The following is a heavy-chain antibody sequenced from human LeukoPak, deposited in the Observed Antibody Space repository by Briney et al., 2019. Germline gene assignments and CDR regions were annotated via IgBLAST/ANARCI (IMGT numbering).Heavy chain of an antibody. CDR3: AICSGGSCFYHDY. D-gene: IGHD2-15*01. V-gene: IGHV1-46*03. J-gene: IGHJ4*02. CDR2: INPSDGAT. Sequence: ASVKVSCKASGYSFTSDYMHWVRQVPGQGLEWMGIINPSDGATGYAQKFQGRVTLTRDTSTSTVYMELSVLRSQDTAVYYCAICSGGSCFYHDYWGQGTLVTVSS. CDR1: GYSFTSDY.